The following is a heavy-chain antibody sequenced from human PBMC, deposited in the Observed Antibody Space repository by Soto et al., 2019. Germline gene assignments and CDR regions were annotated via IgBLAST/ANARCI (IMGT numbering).Heavy chain of an antibody. J-gene: IGHJ6*04. Sequence: EVQLVESGGGLVQPGGSLRLSCTASGFAVRHNYMTWVRQAPGKGLEWVSLIYSGGDTAYADSVKGRFTISRLTSQNTLYLQMNSLRAEDTAVYYCARKTDSIPSGGDVWGKGTAVTVSS. CDR2: IYSGGDT. D-gene: IGHD3-10*01. V-gene: IGHV3-53*04. CDR3: ARKTDSIPSGGDV. CDR1: GFAVRHNY.